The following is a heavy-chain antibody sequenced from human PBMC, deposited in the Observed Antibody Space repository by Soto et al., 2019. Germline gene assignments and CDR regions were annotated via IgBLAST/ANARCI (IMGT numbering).Heavy chain of an antibody. CDR3: ANGGYSTGWYEGFDF. CDR1: GFTFRGYA. Sequence: EVQLLESGGGLVQPGGSLRLSCAASGFTFRGYAMNWVRQAPGKGLEWVSGFGGSGDTTYYANSVKGRFTISRDNSKNMVYLEMISLRAEDTAVYYCANGGYSTGWYEGFDFRGQGTLVTVSS. CDR2: FGGSGDTT. D-gene: IGHD6-19*01. J-gene: IGHJ4*02. V-gene: IGHV3-23*01.